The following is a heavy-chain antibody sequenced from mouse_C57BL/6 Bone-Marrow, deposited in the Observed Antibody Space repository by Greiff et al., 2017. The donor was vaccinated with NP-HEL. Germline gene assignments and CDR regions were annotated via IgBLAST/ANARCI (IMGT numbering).Heavy chain of an antibody. J-gene: IGHJ2*01. D-gene: IGHD2-1*01. Sequence: QVLLKESGAELVKPGASVKLSCKASGYTFTTYPIEWVKQNHGKSLEWIGNFHPYNDDTEYNEKFKNKATLTVEKSSSTVYLELSRLTSDDSSVYVCARGGNYWYYFDYWGQGTTLTVSS. CDR1: GYTFTTYP. CDR2: FHPYNDDT. CDR3: ARGGNYWYYFDY. V-gene: IGHV1-47*01.